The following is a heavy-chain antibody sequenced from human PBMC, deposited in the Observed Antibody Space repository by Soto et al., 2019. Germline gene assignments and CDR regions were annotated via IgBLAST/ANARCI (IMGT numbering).Heavy chain of an antibody. CDR2: FIAMLGTP. Sequence: QVQLVQSGAEVKKPGSSVKVSCKASGGTFGSQGIAWVRQAPGQGLEWMGGFIAMLGTPTYAKKVQGRATISADESLTSSYFELRSLRPEDTGVYFCARVAMANFDYWGQGTVVTVSS. CDR3: ARVAMANFDY. D-gene: IGHD5-18*01. V-gene: IGHV1-69*01. CDR1: GGTFGSQG. J-gene: IGHJ4*02.